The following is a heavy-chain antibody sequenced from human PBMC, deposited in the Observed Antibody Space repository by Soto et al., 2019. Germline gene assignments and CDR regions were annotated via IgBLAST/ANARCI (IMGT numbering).Heavy chain of an antibody. CDR3: ATFGDYDYSTYVSGXY. Sequence: GASVKVSCKVSGYTLTELSMHWVRQAPGKGLEWMGGFDPEDGETIYAQKFQGRVTMTEDTSTDTAYMELSSLRSEDTAVYYCATFGDYDYSTYVSGXYWGQGTLVTVSS. J-gene: IGHJ4*02. CDR1: GYTLTELS. CDR2: FDPEDGET. V-gene: IGHV1-24*01. D-gene: IGHD4-4*01.